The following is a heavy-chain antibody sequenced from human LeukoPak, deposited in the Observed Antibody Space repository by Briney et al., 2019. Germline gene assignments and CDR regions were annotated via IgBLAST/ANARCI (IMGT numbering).Heavy chain of an antibody. J-gene: IGHJ5*02. Sequence: SETLSLTCTVSGGSISSSSCYWGWIRQPPGKGLEWIGSIYYSGSTYYNPSLKSRVTISVDTSKNQFSLKLSSVTAADTAVYYCARARVVVGNWFDPWGQGTLVTVSS. CDR3: ARARVVVGNWFDP. CDR1: GGSISSSSCY. CDR2: IYYSGST. V-gene: IGHV4-39*07. D-gene: IGHD3-22*01.